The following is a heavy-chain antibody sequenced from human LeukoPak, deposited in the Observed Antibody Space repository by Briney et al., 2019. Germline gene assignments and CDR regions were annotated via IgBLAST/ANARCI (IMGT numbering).Heavy chain of an antibody. CDR2: IYYSGST. D-gene: IGHD6-19*01. J-gene: IGHJ3*02. V-gene: IGHV4-39*01. CDR3: ATRIYSSGWYRVFDI. CDR1: GGSISSSSYY. Sequence: SETLSFTCTVSGGSISSSSYYWGWIRQPPGKGLEWIGSIYYSGSTYYNPSLKSRVTISVDTSKNQFSLKLSSVTAADTAVYYCATRIYSSGWYRVFDIWGQGTMVTVSS.